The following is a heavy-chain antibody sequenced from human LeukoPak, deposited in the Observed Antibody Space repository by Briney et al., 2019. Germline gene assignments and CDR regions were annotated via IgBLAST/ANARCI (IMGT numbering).Heavy chain of an antibody. V-gene: IGHV7-4-1*02. J-gene: IGHJ5*02. CDR3: ARDHALTQWLPLRFDP. CDR1: GYTFTSYA. D-gene: IGHD6-19*01. CDR2: INTNTGNP. Sequence: ASVKVSCKASGYTFTSYAMNWVRQAPGQGLEWMGWINTNTGNPTYAQGFTGRFVFSLDTSVSTAYLQISSLKAEDIAVYYCARDHALTQWLPLRFDPWGQGTLVTVSS.